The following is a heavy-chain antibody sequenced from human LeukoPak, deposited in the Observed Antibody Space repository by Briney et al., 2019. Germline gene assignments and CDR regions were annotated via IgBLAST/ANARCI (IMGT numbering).Heavy chain of an antibody. V-gene: IGHV4-34*01. CDR3: ARVKLSYQLLFPPLQNWFDP. CDR2: INHSGST. CDR1: GGSFSGYY. J-gene: IGHJ5*02. Sequence: SETLSLTCAVYGGSFSGYYWSWIRQPPGKGLEWIGEINHSGSTNYNPSLKGRVTISVDTSKNQFSLKLSSVTAADTAVYYCARVKLSYQLLFPPLQNWFDPWGQGTLVTVSS. D-gene: IGHD2-2*01.